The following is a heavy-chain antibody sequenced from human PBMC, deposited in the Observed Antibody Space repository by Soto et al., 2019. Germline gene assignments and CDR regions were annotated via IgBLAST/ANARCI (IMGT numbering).Heavy chain of an antibody. CDR1: GGSISSYY. Sequence: SETLSLTCTVSGGSISSYYWSWIRQSPGKGLEWIGYIYYSGSTNYNPSLKSRVTISVDTSKNQFSLKLSSVTAADTAVYYCARDVGAAHYFDYWGQGTLVTVSS. V-gene: IGHV4-59*01. CDR2: IYYSGST. D-gene: IGHD3-16*01. J-gene: IGHJ4*02. CDR3: ARDVGAAHYFDY.